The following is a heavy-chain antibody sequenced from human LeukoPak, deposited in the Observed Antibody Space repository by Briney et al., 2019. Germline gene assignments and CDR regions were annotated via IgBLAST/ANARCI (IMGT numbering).Heavy chain of an antibody. CDR3: ARVLTYQPSFDY. J-gene: IGHJ4*02. CDR1: GYTFTSYG. D-gene: IGHD2-2*01. Sequence: VASVKDSCKASGYTFTSYGISWVRQAPGQGLEWMGWISAYNGNTNYAQKLQGRVTMTTDTSTSTAYMELRSLRSDDTAVYYCARVLTYQPSFDYWGQGTLVTVSS. CDR2: ISAYNGNT. V-gene: IGHV1-18*01.